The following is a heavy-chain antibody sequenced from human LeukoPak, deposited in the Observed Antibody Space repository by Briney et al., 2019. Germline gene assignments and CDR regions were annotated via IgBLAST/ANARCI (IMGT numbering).Heavy chain of an antibody. CDR1: GYTFTSYG. V-gene: IGHV1-2*02. Sequence: ASVKVSCKASGYTFTSYGISWVRQSPGQGLEWMGWINPNSGGTNYAQKFQGRVTMTRDTSISTAYMELSRLRSDDTAVYYCARGSAMVRGVRSWFDPWGQGTLVTVSS. CDR3: ARGSAMVRGVRSWFDP. CDR2: INPNSGGT. D-gene: IGHD3-10*01. J-gene: IGHJ5*02.